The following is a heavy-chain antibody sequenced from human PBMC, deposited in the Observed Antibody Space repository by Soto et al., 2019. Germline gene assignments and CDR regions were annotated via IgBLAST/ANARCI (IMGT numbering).Heavy chain of an antibody. D-gene: IGHD6-13*01. V-gene: IGHV4-4*07. CDR3: ARASGGYSSRWYNWFDT. CDR1: GGSISSYY. J-gene: IGHJ5*02. CDR2: IYTSGST. Sequence: SETLSLTCTVSGGSISSYYWSWIRQPAGKGLEWIGRIYTSGSTNYNPSLKSRVTMSVDTSKNQFSLKLSSVTPADTAVYYCARASGGYSSRWYNWFDTWGQGTLVTVS.